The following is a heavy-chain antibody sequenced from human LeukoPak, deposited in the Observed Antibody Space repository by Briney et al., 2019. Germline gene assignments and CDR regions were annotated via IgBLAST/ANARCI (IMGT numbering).Heavy chain of an antibody. CDR1: GFTFSSYA. CDR2: INGDGTRT. D-gene: IGHD5-12*01. V-gene: IGHV3-74*01. CDR3: ASDQEREYSGYDPFDY. J-gene: IGHJ4*02. Sequence: GGSLRLSCAASGFTFSSYAMSWVRQAPGKGLVWVSGINGDGTRTTYLDSAKGRFTISRDNAKNTLYLEMNSLRAEDAAVYYCASDQEREYSGYDPFDYWGQGTLVTVSS.